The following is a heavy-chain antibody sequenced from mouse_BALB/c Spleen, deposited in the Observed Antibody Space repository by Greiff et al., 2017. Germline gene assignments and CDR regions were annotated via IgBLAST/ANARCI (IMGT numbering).Heavy chain of an antibody. CDR1: GFTFSSYA. J-gene: IGHJ2*01. CDR2: ISSGGGT. CDR3: ARGYGYPDY. V-gene: IGHV5-6-5*01. Sequence: EVKLVESGGGLVKPGGSLKLSCAASGFTFSSYAMSWVRQTPEKRLEWVASISSGGGTYYSDSVKGRFTISRDNARNILYLQMSSLRSEDTAMYYCARGYGYPDYWGQGTTLTVSS. D-gene: IGHD2-2*01.